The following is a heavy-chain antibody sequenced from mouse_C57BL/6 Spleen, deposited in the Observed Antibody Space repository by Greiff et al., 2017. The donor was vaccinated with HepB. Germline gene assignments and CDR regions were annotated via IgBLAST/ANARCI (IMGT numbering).Heavy chain of an antibody. V-gene: IGHV1-85*01. CDR3: ARVNSYYGSSLFDY. D-gene: IGHD1-1*01. Sequence: VKLQESGPELVKPGASVKLSCKASGYTFTSYDINWVQQSPGQGLEWIGWIYPRDGSTKYNEKFKGKATLTVDTSSSTAYMELHSLTSEDSAVYFCARVNSYYGSSLFDYWGQGTTLTVSS. CDR2: IYPRDGST. CDR1: GYTFTSYD. J-gene: IGHJ2*01.